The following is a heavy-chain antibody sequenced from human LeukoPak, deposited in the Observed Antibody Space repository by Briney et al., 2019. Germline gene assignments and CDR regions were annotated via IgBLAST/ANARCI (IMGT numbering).Heavy chain of an antibody. CDR2: INPSGSST. D-gene: IGHD1-14*01. CDR3: ARSNQADDY. Sequence: GGSLRLSCAASGFTFSNYWMHWVRQVPGKGLVWVSRINPSGSSTTYADSVKGRFTISRDNAKNMLYLQMDSLRAEDMGIYYCARSNQADDYWGQGTLVTVSS. J-gene: IGHJ4*02. CDR1: GFTFSNYW. V-gene: IGHV3-74*01.